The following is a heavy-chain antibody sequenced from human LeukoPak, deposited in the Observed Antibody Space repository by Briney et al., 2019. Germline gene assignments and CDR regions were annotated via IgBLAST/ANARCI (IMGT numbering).Heavy chain of an antibody. CDR3: ASSPAYSSSWYAIDN. D-gene: IGHD6-13*01. CDR2: IGTAGDT. CDR1: GFTFSNYD. J-gene: IGHJ4*02. V-gene: IGHV3-13*01. Sequence: PVGSLRLSCAASGFTFSNYDMHWVRQAAGKGLEWVSGIGTAGDTYYPGSVKGRFTISRENAKNSLYLHMNSLSAGDTAVYYCASSPAYSSSWYAIDNWGQGTLVTVSS.